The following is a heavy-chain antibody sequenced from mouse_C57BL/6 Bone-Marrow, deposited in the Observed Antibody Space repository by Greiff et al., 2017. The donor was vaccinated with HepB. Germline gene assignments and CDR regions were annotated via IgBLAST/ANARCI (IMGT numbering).Heavy chain of an antibody. CDR3: ANGSSFYAMDY. D-gene: IGHD1-1*01. V-gene: IGHV1-80*01. CDR2: IYPGDGDT. CDR1: GYAFSSYW. Sequence: QVQLQQSGAELVKPGASVKISCKASGYAFSSYWMNWVKQRPGKGLEWFGQIYPGDGDTNYNEKFKGKATLTADKSTSTAYMQLSSLTSEDSAVYYCANGSSFYAMDYWGQGTSGTVSS. J-gene: IGHJ4*01.